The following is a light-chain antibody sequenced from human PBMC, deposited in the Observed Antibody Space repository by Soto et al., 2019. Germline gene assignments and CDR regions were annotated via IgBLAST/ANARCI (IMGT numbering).Light chain of an antibody. CDR2: DAF. CDR1: QSISNW. J-gene: IGKJ2*01. V-gene: IGKV1-5*01. Sequence: DIQMTQSPSTLSASVGDRVTITCRASQSISNWLAWYQQRPGKAPKLLIFDAFSLESGVPSRFSGIGSGTEFTLTISDLQPDDFATYYCQHYSTSSPYPFCQGTTLEIK. CDR3: QHYSTSSPYP.